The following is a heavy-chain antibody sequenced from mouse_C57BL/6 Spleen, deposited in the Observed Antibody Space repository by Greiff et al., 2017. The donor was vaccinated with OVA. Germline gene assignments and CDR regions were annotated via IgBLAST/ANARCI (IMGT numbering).Heavy chain of an antibody. D-gene: IGHD3-3*01. CDR1: GYTFTSYW. CDR3: ARWGLELNFDY. J-gene: IGHJ2*01. Sequence: VQLQQPGTELVKPGASVKLSCKASGYTFTSYWMHWVKQRPGQGLEWIGYINPSNGGTNYNEKFKSQATLTVDKSSSTAYMQLSSLASDDSAVDNCARWGLELNFDYWGQGTTLTVSS. CDR2: INPSNGGT. V-gene: IGHV1-53*01.